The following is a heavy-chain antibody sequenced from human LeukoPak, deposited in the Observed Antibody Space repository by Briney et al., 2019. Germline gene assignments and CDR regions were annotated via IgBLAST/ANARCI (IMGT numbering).Heavy chain of an antibody. V-gene: IGHV4-4*07. CDR2: IYTSGST. Sequence: PSETLSLTCTVSGVSISSYYWTWIRQPAGKGLEWIGRIYTSGSTNYNPSLNSRVTISVDKSKNHLSLKLSSATASDTAVYYCARDWRYCSGGSCSYYFDYWGQGALVTVSS. D-gene: IGHD2-15*01. CDR3: ARDWRYCSGGSCSYYFDY. CDR1: GVSISSYY. J-gene: IGHJ4*02.